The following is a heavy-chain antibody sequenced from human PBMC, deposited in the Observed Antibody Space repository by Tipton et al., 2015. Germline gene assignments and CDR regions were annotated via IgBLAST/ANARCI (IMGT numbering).Heavy chain of an antibody. CDR3: ARGVGDFDY. V-gene: IGHV4-59*01. Sequence: TLSLTCTVSGDSITSNYWSWIRQPPGKGLEWIGSIYHSGSTNYNPSLKSRVTISVDTSKNQFSLRLSSVTSADTAVYYCARGVGDFDYWGQGTLFTVSS. CDR1: GDSITSNY. D-gene: IGHD1-26*01. J-gene: IGHJ4*02. CDR2: IYHSGST.